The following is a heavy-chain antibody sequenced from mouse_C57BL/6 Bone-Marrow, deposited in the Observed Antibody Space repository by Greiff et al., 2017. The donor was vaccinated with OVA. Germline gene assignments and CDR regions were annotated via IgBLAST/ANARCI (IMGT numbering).Heavy chain of an antibody. CDR3: ARYRGGALDY. V-gene: IGHV3-8*01. D-gene: IGHD1-1*02. CDR1: GYSITSDY. Sequence: EVQLQESGPGLAKPSQTLSLTCSVTGYSITSDYWNWIRQFPGNKLEYMGYISYSGSTYYNPSLKSRISTTRDTTKNQYDLRMKSEDAEDTATYYCARYRGGALDYWGQGTTLTVSS. CDR2: ISYSGST. J-gene: IGHJ2*01.